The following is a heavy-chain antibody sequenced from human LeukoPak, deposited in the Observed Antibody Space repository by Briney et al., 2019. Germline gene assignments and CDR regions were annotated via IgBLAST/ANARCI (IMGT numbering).Heavy chain of an antibody. Sequence: ASVKVSCKASGYIFTAYYIHWVRQAPGQGLEWMGWINPSSGDTSFPQKFQGRVTMTGDTSISTTYVELTRLTSDDTAVYYCARDGNFDHWGQGTLVTVSS. CDR1: GYIFTAYY. CDR2: INPSSGDT. J-gene: IGHJ4*02. V-gene: IGHV1-2*02. D-gene: IGHD1-26*01. CDR3: ARDGNFDH.